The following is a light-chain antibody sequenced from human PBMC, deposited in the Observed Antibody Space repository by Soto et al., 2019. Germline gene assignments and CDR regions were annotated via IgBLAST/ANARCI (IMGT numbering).Light chain of an antibody. CDR1: SSNIGSNS. Sequence: QSVLTQPPSASGTPGQRVTISCSGSSSNIGSNSVCWYQQLPGSAPKVLIYTNDQRPSGVPDRFSGSKSGSSASLAISGLRSEDEADYYCAAWDDSLTGVVFGGGTQLTVL. J-gene: IGLJ2*01. CDR2: TND. V-gene: IGLV1-47*01. CDR3: AAWDDSLTGVV.